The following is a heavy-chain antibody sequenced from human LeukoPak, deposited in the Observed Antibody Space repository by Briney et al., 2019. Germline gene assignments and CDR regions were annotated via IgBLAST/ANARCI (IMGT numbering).Heavy chain of an antibody. D-gene: IGHD3-3*01. CDR2: ISGGGITT. CDR1: GFTFSSYS. J-gene: IGHJ6*03. Sequence: PGGSLRLSCAASGFTFSSYSMNWVRQAPGKGLEWVSTISGGGITTYYADSAKGRFTISRDNSKNTMFLQMNSLRAEDTAVYYCAKDGRLVLRVLEWLFSHYYMDVWGKGTTVTVSS. CDR3: AKDGRLVLRVLEWLFSHYYMDV. V-gene: IGHV3-23*01.